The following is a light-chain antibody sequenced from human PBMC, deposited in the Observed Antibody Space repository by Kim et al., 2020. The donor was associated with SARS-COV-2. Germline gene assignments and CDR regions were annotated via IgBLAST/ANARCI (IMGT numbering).Light chain of an antibody. CDR3: QQYDSWPYT. J-gene: IGKJ2*01. Sequence: SVSPGDAATPPCRASQSVSTKLAWYQQKPGQAPRLLIYGASTRATGVPARISGSGSGTEFTLIITSLQSEDFAVYYCQQYDSWPYTFGQGTKLEIK. V-gene: IGKV3D-15*01. CDR2: GAS. CDR1: QSVSTK.